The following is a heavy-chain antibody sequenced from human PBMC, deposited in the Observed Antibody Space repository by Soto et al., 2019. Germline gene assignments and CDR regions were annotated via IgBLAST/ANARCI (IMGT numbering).Heavy chain of an antibody. CDR3: ARLSGSSGGTAVYYGMDV. V-gene: IGHV4-38-2*01. CDR1: GYSISSGYY. Sequence: SETLSLTCSVSGYSISSGYYWGWIRQPPGKGLEWIGSIYHSGSTYYDLSLRSRVTISVDTSKNQFSLKLSSVTAADTAVYYCARLSGSSGGTAVYYGMDVWGQGTTVTVSS. J-gene: IGHJ6*02. D-gene: IGHD2-15*01. CDR2: IYHSGST.